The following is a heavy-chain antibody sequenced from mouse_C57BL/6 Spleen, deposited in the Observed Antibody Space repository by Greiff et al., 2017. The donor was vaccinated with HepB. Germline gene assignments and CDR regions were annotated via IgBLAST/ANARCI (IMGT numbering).Heavy chain of an antibody. CDR2: IYPGDGDT. Sequence: QVQLKESGAELVKPGASVKISCKASGYAFSSYWMNWVKQRPGKGLEWIGQIYPGDGDTNYNGKFKGKATLTADKSSSTAYMQLSSLTSEDSAVYFCARLRDREGYFDYWGQGTTRTVSS. J-gene: IGHJ2*01. V-gene: IGHV1-80*01. CDR3: ARLRDREGYFDY. D-gene: IGHD1-1*01. CDR1: GYAFSSYW.